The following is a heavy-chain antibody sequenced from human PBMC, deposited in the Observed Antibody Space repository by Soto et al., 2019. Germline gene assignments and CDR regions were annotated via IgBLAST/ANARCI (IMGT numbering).Heavy chain of an antibody. D-gene: IGHD6-6*01. V-gene: IGHV5-10-1*01. Sequence: GESLKISCKGSGYSFTSYWISWVRQMPGKGLGWMGRIDPSDSYTNYRPSFQGHVTISADKSISTAYLQWSSLKASDTDMYYCERHALESSSPLRPSRMDVWGQGTTVTVSS. CDR1: GYSFTSYW. J-gene: IGHJ6*02. CDR2: IDPSDSYT. CDR3: ERHALESSSPLRPSRMDV.